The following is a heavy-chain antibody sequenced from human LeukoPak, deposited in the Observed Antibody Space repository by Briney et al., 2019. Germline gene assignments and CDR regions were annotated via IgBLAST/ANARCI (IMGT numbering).Heavy chain of an antibody. CDR2: ISAYNGNT. J-gene: IGHJ4*02. D-gene: IGHD2-15*01. CDR1: GYTFTSYG. Sequence: ASVKVSCKASGYTFTSYGISWVRQAPGQGLEWMGWISAYNGNTNYVQKLQGRVTMTTDTSTSTAYMELRSLRSDDTAVYYCARDSKMGGYGPLNYWGQGTLVTVSS. CDR3: ARDSKMGGYGPLNY. V-gene: IGHV1-18*01.